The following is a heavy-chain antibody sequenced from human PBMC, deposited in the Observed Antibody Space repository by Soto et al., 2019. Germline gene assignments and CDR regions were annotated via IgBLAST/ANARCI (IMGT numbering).Heavy chain of an antibody. V-gene: IGHV1-46*01. CDR3: AREFTHYYGMDV. CDR1: GYSFTSYY. CDR2: LNPSGTGA. Sequence: QVQLVQSGAEVKKPGASVKVSCKASGYSFTSYYMHWVRQAPGQGLEWMGVLNPSGTGATYAQNFQGRVTMPRDTSTSTVYMELSSLRSEDTAIYYCAREFTHYYGMDVWGQGTTVTVSS. J-gene: IGHJ6*02.